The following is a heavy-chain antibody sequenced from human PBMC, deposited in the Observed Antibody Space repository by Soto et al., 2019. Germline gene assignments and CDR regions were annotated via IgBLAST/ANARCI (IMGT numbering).Heavy chain of an antibody. Sequence: EVQLVESGGGLVQPGGSLRLSCAASGFTFSRFELHWVRQAPGKGLEWISYISSSGSTAYYASSVEGRFTISRDNANNAVDLQIDSLRAEDTALYYCTRAAWFPYVSFYWGQGALVTVSS. J-gene: IGHJ4*02. CDR2: ISSSGSTA. D-gene: IGHD3-10*01. CDR3: TRAAWFPYVSFY. CDR1: GFTFSRFE. V-gene: IGHV3-48*03.